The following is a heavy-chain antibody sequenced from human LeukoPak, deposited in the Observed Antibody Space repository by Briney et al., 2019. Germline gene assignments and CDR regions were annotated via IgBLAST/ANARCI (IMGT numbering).Heavy chain of an antibody. V-gene: IGHV4-34*01. J-gene: IGHJ5*02. CDR3: ARGGVGARKNWFDP. Sequence: PSETLSLTCAVYGGSFSGYYWSWIRQPPGKGLEWIGEINHSGSTNYNPSLKCRVTISVDTSKNQFSLKLSSVTAADTAVYYCARGGVGARKNWFDPWGQGTLVTVSS. D-gene: IGHD1-26*01. CDR2: INHSGST. CDR1: GGSFSGYY.